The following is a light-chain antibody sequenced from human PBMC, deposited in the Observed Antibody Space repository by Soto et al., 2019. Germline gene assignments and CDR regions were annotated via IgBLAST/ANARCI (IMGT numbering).Light chain of an antibody. CDR3: QQSYSRVT. J-gene: IGKJ1*01. V-gene: IGKV1-39*01. Sequence: DIQVTQSPSSMSAFVADTLTINLRTSQSISGKLSWYQQIPGKAPKLLIYAASRLQSGVPSRFSASGSGTEFTLTISSLHPDDFASYYCQQSYSRVTFGQGTKVDI. CDR2: AAS. CDR1: QSISGK.